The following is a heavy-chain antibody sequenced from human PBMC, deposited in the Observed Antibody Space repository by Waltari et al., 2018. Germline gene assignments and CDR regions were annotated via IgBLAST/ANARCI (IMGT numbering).Heavy chain of an antibody. CDR1: GYTFTTYG. CDR2: IKTDSGNP. J-gene: IGHJ3*02. D-gene: IGHD3-22*01. CDR3: ARDFESRGYDI. V-gene: IGHV7-4-1*02. Sequence: QVQLVQSGSELKKPGASVKVSCKASGYTFTTYGINWVRQAPGQGLEWLGWIKTDSGNPTYAQRFTGRLVFSLDTSVNTAFLQISSLKAEDSAIYYCARDFESRGYDIWGQGTMVTVSS.